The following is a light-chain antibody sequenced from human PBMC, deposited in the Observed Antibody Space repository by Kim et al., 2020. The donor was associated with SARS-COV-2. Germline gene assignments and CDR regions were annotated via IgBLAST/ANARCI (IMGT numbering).Light chain of an antibody. J-gene: IGKJ2*01. V-gene: IGKV4-1*01. CDR3: QQYYGPPYT. Sequence: DIVMTQSPDSLAVSLGERATINCKSSRSVLYSSNNKNYLAWYQQKPGLPPRLLIYWASTRESGVPDRFSGSGSGTDFTLTISSPQAEDVAVYYCQQYYGPPYTFGQGTKLVIK. CDR2: WAS. CDR1: RSVLYSSNNKNY.